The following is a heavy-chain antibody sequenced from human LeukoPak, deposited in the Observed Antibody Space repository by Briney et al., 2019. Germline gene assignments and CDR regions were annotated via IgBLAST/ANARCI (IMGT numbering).Heavy chain of an antibody. CDR1: GGTFSSYA. J-gene: IGHJ3*02. Sequence: GASVKVSCKASGGTFSSYAISWVRQAPGQGLEWMGGIIPIFGTANYAQKFQGRVTITADKSTSTAYMELSSLRSEDTAVYYCARRVSPDAFDIWGQGTMVTVSS. V-gene: IGHV1-69*06. CDR2: IIPIFGTA. CDR3: ARRVSPDAFDI.